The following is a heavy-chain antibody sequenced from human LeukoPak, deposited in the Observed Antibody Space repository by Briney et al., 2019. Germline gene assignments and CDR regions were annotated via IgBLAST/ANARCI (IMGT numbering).Heavy chain of an antibody. CDR3: AHRKYGDSIFDF. J-gene: IGHJ4*02. CDR1: GFSLSASGEG. Sequence: SGPTLVKPTQTLTLTCTFSGFSLSASGEGVGWIRQPPGKALEWLALIFWDDDTLYRPSLKTRLTITKDTSKNQVVLTMTNVDRVDTGTYFCAHRKYGDSIFDFWGQGTLVSVSS. D-gene: IGHD4-17*01. V-gene: IGHV2-5*02. CDR2: IFWDDDT.